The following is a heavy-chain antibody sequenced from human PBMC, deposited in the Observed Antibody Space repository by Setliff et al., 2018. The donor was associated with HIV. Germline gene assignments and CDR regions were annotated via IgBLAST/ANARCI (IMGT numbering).Heavy chain of an antibody. V-gene: IGHV1-2*02. Sequence: RASVKVSCKTSGYIFTDYYMHWVRQAPGQGLEWMGWINPNSGDTNYAQKFQGRVTMTRDTSITTAYMELKWLRSDDTADTAVYYCAKDKTSTWYGGIDFWGQGTLVTVSS. CDR2: INPNSGDT. CDR1: GYIFTDYY. D-gene: IGHD6-13*01. CDR3: YYCAKDKTSTWYGGIDF. J-gene: IGHJ4*02.